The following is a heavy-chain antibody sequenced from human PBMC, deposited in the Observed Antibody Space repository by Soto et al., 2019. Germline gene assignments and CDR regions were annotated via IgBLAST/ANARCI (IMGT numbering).Heavy chain of an antibody. J-gene: IGHJ6*02. V-gene: IGHV1-18*01. D-gene: IGHD6-13*01. CDR2: ISAYNGNT. CDR3: ARERYSSSWWGSDYYGMDV. CDR1: GYTFTSSG. Sequence: ASVKVSCKASGYTFTSSGISWVRQAPGQGLEWMGWISAYNGNTNYAQKVQGRVTMTTDTSTSTAYMELRSLRSDDTAVYYCARERYSSSWWGSDYYGMDVWGQGTTVTVSS.